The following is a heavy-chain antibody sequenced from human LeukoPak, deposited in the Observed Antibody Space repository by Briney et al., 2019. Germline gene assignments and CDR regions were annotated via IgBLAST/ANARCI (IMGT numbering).Heavy chain of an antibody. Sequence: PSETLSLTCTVSGGSISSYYWSWIRQPPGKGLEWIGYIYYSGSTNYNPSLKSRVTISVDTSKNQFSLKLSSVTAADTAVYYCARSHSVWTSFDYWGQGILVTASS. CDR1: GGSISSYY. CDR3: ARSHSVWTSFDY. V-gene: IGHV4-59*01. CDR2: IYYSGST. D-gene: IGHD3/OR15-3a*01. J-gene: IGHJ4*02.